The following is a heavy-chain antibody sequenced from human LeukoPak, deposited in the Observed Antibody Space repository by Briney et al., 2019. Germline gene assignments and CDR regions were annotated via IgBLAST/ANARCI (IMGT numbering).Heavy chain of an antibody. CDR2: IYSGSST. V-gene: IGHV3-66*01. CDR1: GLTVSSNY. Sequence: GGSLRLSCAASGLTVSSNYMSWVRQAPGKGLEWVSLIYSGSSTYYADSVKGRFTISRDKSKNTLYLQMNSLRVEDTAVYYCARDWSWIFDSWGQGTLVTVSS. CDR3: ARDWSWIFDS. J-gene: IGHJ4*02. D-gene: IGHD2-2*03.